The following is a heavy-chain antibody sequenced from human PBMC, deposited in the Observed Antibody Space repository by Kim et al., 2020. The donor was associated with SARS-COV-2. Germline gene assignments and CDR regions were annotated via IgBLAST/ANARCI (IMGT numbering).Heavy chain of an antibody. CDR2: ISGSGGST. Sequence: GGSLRPSCAASGFTFSSYAMSWVRQAPGKGLEWVSAISGSGGSTYYADSVKGRFTISRDNSKNTLYLQMNSLRAEDTAVYYCAKRGPNSPVLRYFDWLGGMDVWGQGTTVTVSS. D-gene: IGHD3-9*01. J-gene: IGHJ6*02. CDR3: AKRGPNSPVLRYFDWLGGMDV. CDR1: GFTFSSYA. V-gene: IGHV3-23*01.